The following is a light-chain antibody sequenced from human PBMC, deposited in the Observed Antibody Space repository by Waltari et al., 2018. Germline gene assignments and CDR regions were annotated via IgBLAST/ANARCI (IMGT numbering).Light chain of an antibody. CDR3: QVWDFGRDHLL. V-gene: IGLV3-21*02. CDR1: KSGSST. CDR2: DNI. J-gene: IGLJ2*01. Sequence: SYVLTQPPSLSVAPGQTSRITCGGNKSGSSTFPWYQRRPVQAPLLVLFDNIDRPSGISERFSGSNAGNTATLTISRVEVGDEADYYCQVWDFGRDHLLFGGGTKLTVL.